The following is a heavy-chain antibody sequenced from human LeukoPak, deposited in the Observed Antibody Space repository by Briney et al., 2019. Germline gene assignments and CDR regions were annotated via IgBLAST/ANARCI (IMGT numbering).Heavy chain of an antibody. D-gene: IGHD2-2*01. CDR3: AKGCSSTSCAIEFDS. Sequence: PGGSLRLSCGGSGXNFKNYGIHWVRQAPGRGLEWVAGMSYDGGHIYYGDSVKGRFTISRDNSKDTAYVEMNSLRPADTAVYYCAKGCSSTSCAIEFDSWGQGILVTVSS. CDR1: GXNFKNYG. CDR2: MSYDGGHI. J-gene: IGHJ4*02. V-gene: IGHV3-30*18.